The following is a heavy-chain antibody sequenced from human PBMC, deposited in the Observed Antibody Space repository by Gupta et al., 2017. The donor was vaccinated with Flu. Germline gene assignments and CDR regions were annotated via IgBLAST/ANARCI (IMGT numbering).Heavy chain of an antibody. D-gene: IGHD3-22*01. CDR3: ARVLPSRHPSYYDSSGYYLVNTRARYWFDP. J-gene: IGHJ5*02. CDR1: GGSFSGYY. V-gene: IGHV4-34*01. CDR2: INHSGST. Sequence: QVQLQQWGAGLLKPSETLSLTCAVYGGSFSGYYWSWIRQPPGKGLEWIGEINHSGSTNYNPSLKSRVTISVDTSKNQFSLKLSSVTAADTAVYYCARVLPSRHPSYYDSSGYYLVNTRARYWFDPWGQGTLVTVSS.